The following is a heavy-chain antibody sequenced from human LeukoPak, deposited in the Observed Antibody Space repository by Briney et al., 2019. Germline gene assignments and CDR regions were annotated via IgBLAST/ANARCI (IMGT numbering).Heavy chain of an antibody. J-gene: IGHJ5*02. Sequence: PSETLSLTCAVYGGSFNGYYWSWIRQPPGKGLEWIGEINHSGSTNYSPSLKSRVTLSVDTSKNQFSLELSSLTAADTAVYYCAREFDYEGVDPWGQGTLVTVSS. D-gene: IGHD4-17*01. CDR1: GGSFNGYY. V-gene: IGHV4-34*01. CDR2: INHSGST. CDR3: AREFDYEGVDP.